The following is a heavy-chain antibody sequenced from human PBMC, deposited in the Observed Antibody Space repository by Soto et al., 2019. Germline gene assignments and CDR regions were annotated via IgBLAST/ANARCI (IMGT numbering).Heavy chain of an antibody. CDR3: ARADYDILTGSYAVDV. J-gene: IGHJ6*02. V-gene: IGHV4-4*07. Sequence: QVQLQESGPGLVKPSETLSLTCTVSGGSMGNYYWFWIRQCAGKELEWIGRVSSSGNTNDNPSLKRRATLSIDTSKNQFSLKLSSVTAADTAVYYCARADYDILTGSYAVDVWGQGTTVTVSS. D-gene: IGHD3-9*01. CDR2: VSSSGNT. CDR1: GGSMGNYY.